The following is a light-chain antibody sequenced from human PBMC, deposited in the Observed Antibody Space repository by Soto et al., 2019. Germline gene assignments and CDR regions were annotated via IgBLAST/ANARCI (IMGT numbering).Light chain of an antibody. CDR1: DSDVGLYNY. CDR2: EVS. V-gene: IGLV2-14*01. J-gene: IGLJ1*01. Sequence: QSALTQPASVSGSPGQSITISCTVTDSDVGLYNYVSWYQQSPGKAPQLVISEVSNRPSGVSDRFSGSKAGNTASLTISGLQPEDEADYYCSSFTASSTLVFGTGTKVTVL. CDR3: SSFTASSTLV.